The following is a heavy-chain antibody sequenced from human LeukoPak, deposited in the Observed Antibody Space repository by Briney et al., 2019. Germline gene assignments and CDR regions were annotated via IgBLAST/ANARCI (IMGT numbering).Heavy chain of an antibody. CDR1: GYTFTSYG. D-gene: IGHD2-2*01. J-gene: IGHJ4*02. CDR2: ISAYNGNT. V-gene: IGHV1-18*01. CDR3: ARDGALYCCSSTSCYGCGGESSFDY. Sequence: VASVKVSCKASGYTFTSYGISWVRQAPGQGLEWMGWISAYNGNTNYAQKLQGRVTMTTDTSTSTAYMELRSLRSDDTAVYYCARDGALYCCSSTSCYGCGGESSFDYWGQGTLVTVSS.